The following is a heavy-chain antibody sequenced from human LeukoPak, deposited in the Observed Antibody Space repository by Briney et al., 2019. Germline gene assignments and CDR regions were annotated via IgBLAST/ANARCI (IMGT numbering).Heavy chain of an antibody. CDR1: GFTFSSYG. D-gene: IGHD2/OR15-2a*01. CDR2: ISSNSNI. Sequence: GGSLRLSCAASGFTFSSYGMEWVRQAPGKGLEWVSSISSNSNIYYADSVKGRFTISRDNAKNTLYLQMNSLRDEDTAVYYCARDWFHAIDYWGQGTLVTVSS. J-gene: IGHJ4*02. V-gene: IGHV3-21*01. CDR3: ARDWFHAIDY.